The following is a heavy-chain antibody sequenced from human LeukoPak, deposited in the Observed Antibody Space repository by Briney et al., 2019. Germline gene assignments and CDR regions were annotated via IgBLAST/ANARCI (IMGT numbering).Heavy chain of an antibody. CDR2: IKQDGSEK. V-gene: IGHV3-7*03. CDR1: GFTFSSYW. CDR3: ARRGASYYSYGMDV. J-gene: IGHJ6*02. Sequence: GGSLRLSCAASGFTFSSYWMSWVRQAPGKGRECVANIKQDGSEKYYVDSVKGRFPISRDNAKNSLSLQMNSLRAEDTAVYYCARRGASYYSYGMDVWGQGTTVTVSS.